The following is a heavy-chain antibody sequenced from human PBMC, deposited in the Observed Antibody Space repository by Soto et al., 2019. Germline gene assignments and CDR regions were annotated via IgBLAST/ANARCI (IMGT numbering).Heavy chain of an antibody. Sequence: SETLSLTCTVSGGSISSGGYYWSWIRQHPGKGLEWIGYIYYSGSTYYNPSLKSRVTISVDTSKNQFSLKLSSVTAADTAVYYCARGVVPAARAMDVWGKGTTVTVSS. CDR1: GGSISSGGYY. CDR3: ARGVVPAARAMDV. D-gene: IGHD2-2*01. CDR2: IYYSGST. J-gene: IGHJ6*03. V-gene: IGHV4-31*03.